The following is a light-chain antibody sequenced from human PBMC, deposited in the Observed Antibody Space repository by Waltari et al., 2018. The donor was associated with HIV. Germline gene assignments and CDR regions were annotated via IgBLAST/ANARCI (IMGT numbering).Light chain of an antibody. V-gene: IGLV2-8*01. CDR2: EVN. CDR1: SRAVEGSNS. CDR3: SSHAGSNLFVV. Sequence: QSALPQPPPASGSPGQSVTISCTGPSRAVEGSNSFSWYQQLPGKAPKLMIFEVNKRPSGVPDRFSGSQSGNTASLTVSGLQPEDEADYYCSSHAGSNLFVVFGGGTKLTVL. J-gene: IGLJ2*01.